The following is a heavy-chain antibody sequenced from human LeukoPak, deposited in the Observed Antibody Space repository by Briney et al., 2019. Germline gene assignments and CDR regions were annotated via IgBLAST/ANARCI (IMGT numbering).Heavy chain of an antibody. Sequence: SETLSLTCTVSGGSISSSSYYWGWIRQPPGKRLEWIGSIYYSGSTYYNPSLKSRVTISVDTSKNQFSLKLSSVTAADTAVYYCARNHIVVVTAIPGAFDIWGQGTMVTVSS. J-gene: IGHJ3*02. V-gene: IGHV4-39*01. CDR3: ARNHIVVVTAIPGAFDI. CDR2: IYYSGST. CDR1: GGSISSSSYY. D-gene: IGHD2-21*02.